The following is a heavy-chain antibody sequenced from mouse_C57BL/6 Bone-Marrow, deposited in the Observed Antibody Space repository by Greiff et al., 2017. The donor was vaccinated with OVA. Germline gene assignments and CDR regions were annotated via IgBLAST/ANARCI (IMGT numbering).Heavy chain of an antibody. J-gene: IGHJ1*03. CDR1: GFTFSSYA. Sequence: EVNVVESGGGLVKPGGSLKLSCAASGFTFSSYALSWVRQTPEKRLEWVATISDGGSYPYYPDNVQGRFTISRDNAKNNRYLQMSHLKSEDTAMYYCARDDWDWYFDVWGTGTTGTVSS. CDR3: ARDDWDWYFDV. D-gene: IGHD4-1*01. V-gene: IGHV5-4*01. CDR2: ISDGGSYP.